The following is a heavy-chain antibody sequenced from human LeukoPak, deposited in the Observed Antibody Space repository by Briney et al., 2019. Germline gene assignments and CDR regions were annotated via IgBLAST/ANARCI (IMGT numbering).Heavy chain of an antibody. CDR2: VYYSGNT. CDR1: GGSISGYY. V-gene: IGHV4-59*08. J-gene: IGHJ4*02. Sequence: SETLSLTCTVSGGSISGYYWSWIRQPPGKGLEWIGYVYYSGNTKYNPSLKSRVTMSVDTSKNQFSLRLSSVTARDTAVYYCARHGDSSSYYFDYWGQGTLVTVSS. CDR3: ARHGDSSSYYFDY. D-gene: IGHD6-6*01.